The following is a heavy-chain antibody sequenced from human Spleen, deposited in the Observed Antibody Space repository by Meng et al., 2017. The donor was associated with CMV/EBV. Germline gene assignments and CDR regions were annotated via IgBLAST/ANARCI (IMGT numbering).Heavy chain of an antibody. D-gene: IGHD1-26*01. V-gene: IGHV4-34*01. Sequence: SETLSLTCAVYGGSFSGYYWSWIRQPPGKGLEWIGEINHSGNTSYNPSLKSRVTISVDTSKNQFSLKLSSVTAADTALYYCARGGYSGSYSPFDYWGQGTLVTVSS. CDR3: ARGGYSGSYSPFDY. CDR2: INHSGNT. CDR1: GGSFSGYY. J-gene: IGHJ4*02.